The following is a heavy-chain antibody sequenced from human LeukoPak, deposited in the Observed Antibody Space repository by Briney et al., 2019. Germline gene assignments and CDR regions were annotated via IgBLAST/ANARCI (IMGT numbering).Heavy chain of an antibody. Sequence: SGTLSLTCTVSGSSISSSRYHWGWKRQPPGKGLEWIVSIYYSGSTYYNPSLKSRVSISVDTSKNQFSLKLSSVTAADTAVYYFARHVDSSGYWRDWGQGTLVTVSS. CDR3: ARHVDSSGYWRD. CDR1: GSSISSSRYH. D-gene: IGHD3-22*01. V-gene: IGHV4-39*01. CDR2: IYYSGST. J-gene: IGHJ4*02.